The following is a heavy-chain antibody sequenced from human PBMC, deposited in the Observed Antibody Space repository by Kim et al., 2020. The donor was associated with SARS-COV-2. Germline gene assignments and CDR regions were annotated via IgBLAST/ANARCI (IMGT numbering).Heavy chain of an antibody. Sequence: GESLKISCKGSGYSFTSYYIGWVRQMPGKGLEWMGVVYPGDSDTRYSPSFQGQVTISADKFSSTAYLQWSSLKASDTAMYYCARGARANDYYFDYWGQGTLVTVSS. V-gene: IGHV5-51*01. CDR1: GYSFTSYY. D-gene: IGHD3-16*01. CDR3: ARGARANDYYFDY. CDR2: VYPGDSDT. J-gene: IGHJ4*02.